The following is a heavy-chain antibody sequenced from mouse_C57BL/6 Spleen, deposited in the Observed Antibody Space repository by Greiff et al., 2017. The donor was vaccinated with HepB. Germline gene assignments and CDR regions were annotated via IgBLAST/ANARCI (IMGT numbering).Heavy chain of an antibody. Sequence: QVQLQQSGPELVKPGASVKISCKASGYAFSSSWMNWVKQRPGKGLEWIGRIYPGDGDTNYNGKFKGKATLTADKSSSTAYMQLSSLTSEDSAVYFCVGLRLSDWGQGTTLTVSS. CDR1: GYAFSSSW. CDR2: IYPGDGDT. V-gene: IGHV1-82*01. CDR3: VGLRLSD. J-gene: IGHJ2*01. D-gene: IGHD2-4*01.